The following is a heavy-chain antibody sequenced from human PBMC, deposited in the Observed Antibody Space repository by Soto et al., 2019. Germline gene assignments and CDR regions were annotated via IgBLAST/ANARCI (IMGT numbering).Heavy chain of an antibody. CDR1: GGSISSALYY. D-gene: IGHD3-10*01. V-gene: IGHV4-39*01. CDR2: KFYSGSS. CDR3: ARQEGSGSYDNWFDP. Sequence: SETLSLTCTVSGGSISSALYYWAWIRQPPGKGLEWIGSKFYSGSSYYNPSLKSRVTISVDTSKNQFSLKVTSVTAADTAVYYCARQEGSGSYDNWFDPWGQGTLVTVSS. J-gene: IGHJ5*02.